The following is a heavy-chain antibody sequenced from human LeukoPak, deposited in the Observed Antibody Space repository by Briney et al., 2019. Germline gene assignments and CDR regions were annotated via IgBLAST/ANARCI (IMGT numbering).Heavy chain of an antibody. D-gene: IGHD4-11*01. J-gene: IGHJ4*02. CDR1: EFSVGSNY. CDR2: ISGSGDNT. V-gene: IGHV3-23*01. CDR3: AKARTHEYSNYNY. Sequence: TGGSLRLSCAASEFSVGSNYMTWVRQAPGKGLEWVSVISGSGDNTYYADSVKGRFTISRDNSKNTLYLQMNSLRAEDTAVYYCAKARTHEYSNYNYWGQGTLVTVSS.